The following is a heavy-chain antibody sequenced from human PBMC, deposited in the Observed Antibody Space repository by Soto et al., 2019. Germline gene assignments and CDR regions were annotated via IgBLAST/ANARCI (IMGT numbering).Heavy chain of an antibody. V-gene: IGHV3-7*01. J-gene: IGHJ4*02. D-gene: IGHD6-19*01. Sequence: GGSLRLSCAASGFTFSGYWMSWVRQAPGKGLEWVANIKEDGSEKCYVDSVKGRFTISRDNAKKSLYLQMNSLRAEDTAVYFCASGGAVAGTFWGQGTLVTVSS. CDR2: IKEDGSEK. CDR1: GFTFSGYW. CDR3: ASGGAVAGTF.